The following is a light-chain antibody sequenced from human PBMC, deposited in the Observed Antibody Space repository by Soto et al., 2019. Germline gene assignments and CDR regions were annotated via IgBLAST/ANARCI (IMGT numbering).Light chain of an antibody. CDR1: QTINNY. V-gene: IGKV1-39*01. Sequence: DIQMTQSPSSLSASVGDRVTITCRTSQTINNYLNWYRQKPGKVPEVLIYGASSLQRGVSSRFTGSASRTYFTLTISSLQPEEFATYYCQQVYDFPHTFGQGNKVEV. CDR3: QQVYDFPHT. J-gene: IGKJ2*01. CDR2: GAS.